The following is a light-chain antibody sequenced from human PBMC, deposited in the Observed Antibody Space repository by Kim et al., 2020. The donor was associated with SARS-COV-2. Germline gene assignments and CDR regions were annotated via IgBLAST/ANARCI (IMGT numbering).Light chain of an antibody. Sequence: QSVLTQPPSVSGAPGQRVTISCTGSSSNIGANYDVHWYQHLPGTAPKLLIYGNTNRPSGVPDRFSGSKSGTSASLAIIGLQAEDEADYYCQSYDNSLNSYAFGTGTKVTVL. CDR1: SSNIGANYD. J-gene: IGLJ1*01. CDR3: QSYDNSLNSYA. CDR2: GNT. V-gene: IGLV1-40*01.